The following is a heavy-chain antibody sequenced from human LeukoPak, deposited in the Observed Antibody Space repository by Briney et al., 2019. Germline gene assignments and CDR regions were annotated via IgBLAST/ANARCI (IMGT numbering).Heavy chain of an antibody. J-gene: IGHJ1*01. CDR3: ARAAYGGNSGHRVQH. CDR2: IYPGDSDT. CDR1: GYNFTNYW. Sequence: GESLKISCKGSGYNFTNYWIGWVRQMPGKGLEWMGIIYPGDSDTRYRPSFQGQVTISADKSISTAYLQWSSLKASDTAMYYCARAAYGGNSGHRVQHWGQGTLVTVSS. V-gene: IGHV5-51*01. D-gene: IGHD4-23*01.